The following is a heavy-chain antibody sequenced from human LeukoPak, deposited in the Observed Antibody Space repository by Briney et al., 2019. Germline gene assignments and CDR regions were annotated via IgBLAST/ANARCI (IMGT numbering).Heavy chain of an antibody. D-gene: IGHD2-2*01. J-gene: IGHJ4*02. V-gene: IGHV1-69*13. Sequence: SVKVSCKASGGTFSSYAISWVRQAPGQGLEWMGGIIPIFGTANYAQKFQGRVTITADESTSTAYMELSSLRSEDTAVYYCARDTLGYCSSTSCYLGYWGQGTLVTVSS. CDR3: ARDTLGYCSSTSCYLGY. CDR2: IIPIFGTA. CDR1: GGTFSSYA.